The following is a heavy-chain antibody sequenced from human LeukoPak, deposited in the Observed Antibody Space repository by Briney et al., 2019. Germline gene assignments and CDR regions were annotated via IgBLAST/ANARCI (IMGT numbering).Heavy chain of an antibody. CDR1: GFSFNTYA. V-gene: IGHV3-23*01. CDR3: AKADRDGYNSPFFDY. J-gene: IGHJ4*02. CDR2: ISNTGGST. Sequence: GGSLRLSCAASGFSFNTYAMSWVRQAPGKGLEWVSAISNTGGSTYYADSVKGRFTISRDNSKNTLYLQMNSLRAEDTAVYYCAKADRDGYNSPFFDYWGQGTLVTVSS. D-gene: IGHD5-24*01.